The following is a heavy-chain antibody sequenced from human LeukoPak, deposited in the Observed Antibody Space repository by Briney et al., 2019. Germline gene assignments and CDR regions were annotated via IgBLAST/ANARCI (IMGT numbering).Heavy chain of an antibody. CDR3: ARHVGQAAWFDP. J-gene: IGHJ5*02. Sequence: ASVKVSCKASGYTFTGYYIHWVRQAPGQGLEWMGWINPNSGDTNYAQKFQGRVTMTGGTSITTAFMELSRLRSDDTAVYYCARHVGQAAWFDPWGQGTLVTVSS. CDR1: GYTFTGYY. CDR2: INPNSGDT. V-gene: IGHV1-2*02.